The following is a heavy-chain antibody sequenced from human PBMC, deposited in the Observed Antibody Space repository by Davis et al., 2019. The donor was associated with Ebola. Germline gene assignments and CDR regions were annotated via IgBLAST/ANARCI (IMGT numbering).Heavy chain of an antibody. CDR3: ARGHNYGFEY. V-gene: IGHV1-3*01. J-gene: IGHJ4*02. Sequence: ASVKVSCKASGYTFTSYAMHWVRQAPGQRLEWMGWINAGNGNTKYSQKFQGRVTITRDTSASTAYMELSRLTSDDTAVYYCARGHNYGFEYWGQGTLVTVSS. CDR1: GYTFTSYA. D-gene: IGHD5-18*01. CDR2: INAGNGNT.